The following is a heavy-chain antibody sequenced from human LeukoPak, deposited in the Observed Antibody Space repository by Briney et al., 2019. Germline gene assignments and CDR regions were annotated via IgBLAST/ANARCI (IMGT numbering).Heavy chain of an antibody. CDR2: ISPHNGNT. CDR3: AREQRLAPWLVPGGWFDP. J-gene: IGHJ5*02. Sequence: GASVKVSCKASGYTFSNYGINWVRQAPGQGLDWLGWISPHNGNTDYAQKFQGRVTMTTETSTSTAYMELRSLRSDDTAVYYCAREQRLAPWLVPGGWFDPWGQGTLVTVSS. V-gene: IGHV1-18*01. CDR1: GYTFSNYG. D-gene: IGHD3-9*01.